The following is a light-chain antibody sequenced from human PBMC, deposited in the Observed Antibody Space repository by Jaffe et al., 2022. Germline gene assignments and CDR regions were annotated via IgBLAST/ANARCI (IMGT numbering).Light chain of an antibody. CDR3: QQSYTTPRT. Sequence: DIQMTQSPSSLSASVGDRVTITCRASQDITYYLNWYQHKPGKAPKFLIYAASSLQSGVPSRFSGSGSETEFTLTISNLQPEDFATYYCQQSYTTPRTFGQGTKLEIK. CDR1: QDITYY. V-gene: IGKV1-39*01. J-gene: IGKJ2*01. CDR2: AAS.